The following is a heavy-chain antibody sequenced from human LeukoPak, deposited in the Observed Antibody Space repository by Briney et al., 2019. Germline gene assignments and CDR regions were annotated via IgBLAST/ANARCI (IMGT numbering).Heavy chain of an antibody. CDR3: ARVPNPPNERYGSGSYYGYFQH. J-gene: IGHJ1*01. CDR1: GYTFTSYG. CDR2: INPNSGGT. D-gene: IGHD3-10*01. V-gene: IGHV1-2*02. Sequence: ASVKVSCKASGYTFTSYGISWVRQAPGQGLEWMGWINPNSGGTNYAQKFQGRVTMTRDTSISTAYMELSRLRSDDTAVYYCARVPNPPNERYGSGSYYGYFQHWGQGTLVTVSS.